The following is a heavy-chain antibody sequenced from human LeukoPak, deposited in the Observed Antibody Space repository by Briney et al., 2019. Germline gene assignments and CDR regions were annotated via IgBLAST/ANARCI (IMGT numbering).Heavy chain of an antibody. D-gene: IGHD2-21*01. CDR3: AKTHCGGGSCDKFDS. V-gene: IGHV4-4*07. J-gene: IGHJ5*01. Sequence: SATLSLTCTVSGASISTYFWSWIRQPAGKRMEWIGRVYASATTYYNPSLRSRVTLSIDTSKNQFSLSLNSETAADTAVYYCAKTHCGGGSCDKFDSWGQGILVTVSS. CDR1: GASISTYF. CDR2: VYASATT.